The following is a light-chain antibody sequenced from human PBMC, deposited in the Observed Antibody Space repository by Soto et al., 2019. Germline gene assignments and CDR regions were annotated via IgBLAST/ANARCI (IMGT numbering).Light chain of an antibody. CDR1: QSISAW. Sequence: DIQITQSQSSLSASVGDRVTITCRASQSISAWLAWYQQRPGKAPKLLIYKMSASERGVPSRFSGSGSGTEFTLTISSLQPEDFATYYCQQYNSPPWTFGQGTKADIK. CDR2: KMS. CDR3: QQYNSPPWT. V-gene: IGKV1-5*03. J-gene: IGKJ1*01.